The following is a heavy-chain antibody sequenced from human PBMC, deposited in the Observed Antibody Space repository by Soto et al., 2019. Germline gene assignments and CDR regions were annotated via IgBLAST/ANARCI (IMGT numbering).Heavy chain of an antibody. J-gene: IGHJ4*02. CDR3: ATGPYDSSGYYYFDY. V-gene: IGHV3-23*01. D-gene: IGHD3-22*01. CDR1: GITFSSYA. Sequence: EVQLLESGGVLVHPGGSLRLSCVASGITFSSYAMNWVRLAPGKGLEWISALSTTGDGTFYAASVKGRFTISRDNSNNTLYLQMSSLRGEDTAVYYCATGPYDSSGYYYFDYWGQGTLVTVSS. CDR2: LSTTGDGT.